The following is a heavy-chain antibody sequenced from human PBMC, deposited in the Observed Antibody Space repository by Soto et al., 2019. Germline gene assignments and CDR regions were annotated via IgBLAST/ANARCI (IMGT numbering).Heavy chain of an antibody. D-gene: IGHD2-15*01. V-gene: IGHV1-18*01. Sequence: ASVKVSCKASGYTFTSYGISWVRQAPGQGLEWMGLISAYNGNTNYAQKLQGRVTMTTDTSTSTAYMELRSLRSDDTAVYYCARVQKDIVVVVAATPDRWFDPWGQGTLVTVSS. CDR2: ISAYNGNT. CDR1: GYTFTSYG. CDR3: ARVQKDIVVVVAATPDRWFDP. J-gene: IGHJ5*02.